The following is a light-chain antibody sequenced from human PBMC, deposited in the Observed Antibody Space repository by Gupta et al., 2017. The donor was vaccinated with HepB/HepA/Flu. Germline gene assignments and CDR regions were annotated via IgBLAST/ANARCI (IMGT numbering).Light chain of an antibody. CDR1: SSDVGRFNL. J-gene: IGLJ2*01. CDR2: EVT. CDR3: CSYAGSDTYVV. Sequence: SALTQPASVSGSPGQSLTLSCTGTSSDVGRFNLVSWYQQHPVTAPRLIIYEVTERPSGVSDRFSGSKPGNTASLTISGLQAEDEADYYCCSYAGSDTYVVFGGGTKLTVL. V-gene: IGLV2-23*02.